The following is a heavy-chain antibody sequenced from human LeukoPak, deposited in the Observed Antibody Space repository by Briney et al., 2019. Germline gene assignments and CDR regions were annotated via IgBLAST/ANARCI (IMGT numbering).Heavy chain of an antibody. V-gene: IGHV1-2*04. J-gene: IGHJ6*03. CDR1: GYTFTGYY. CDR2: INPNSGGT. Sequence: GASVKVSCKASGYTFTGYYMHWVRQAPGQGLEWMGWINPNSGGTNYAQKFQGWVTMTRDTSISTAYMELSRLRSDDTAVYYCARGPPPAYYYHYYMDVWGKGTTVTVSS. CDR3: ARGPPPAYYYHYYMDV.